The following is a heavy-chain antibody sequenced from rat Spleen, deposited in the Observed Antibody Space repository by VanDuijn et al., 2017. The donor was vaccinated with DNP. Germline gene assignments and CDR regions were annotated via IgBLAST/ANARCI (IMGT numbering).Heavy chain of an antibody. J-gene: IGHJ1*01. V-gene: IGHV5-31*01. CDR2: ITSSGGST. Sequence: EVQLVESGGGLVQPGRSLKLSCVASGFTFNKYWMTWIRQVPGKGLEWVAAITSSGGSTYYRDSVKGRFTISRDNAKSTLYLQMDSLRSEDTATYYCARHYGGYSYYWYFDFWGPGTMVTVSS. CDR3: ARHYGGYSYYWYFDF. D-gene: IGHD1-11*01. CDR1: GFTFNKYW.